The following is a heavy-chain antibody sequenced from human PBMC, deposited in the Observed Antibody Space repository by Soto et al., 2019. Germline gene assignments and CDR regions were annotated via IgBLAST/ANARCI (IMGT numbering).Heavy chain of an antibody. D-gene: IGHD6-19*01. CDR2: ISYDGSNK. CDR1: GFTFSSYG. CDR3: AKDPVPRDREVIAVAGGNGMDV. J-gene: IGHJ6*02. V-gene: IGHV3-30*18. Sequence: GGSLRLSCAASGFTFSSYGMHWVRQAPGKGLEWVAVISYDGSNKYYADSVKGRFTISRDNSKNTLYLQMNSLRAEDTAVYYCAKDPVPRDREVIAVAGGNGMDVWGQGTTVTVSS.